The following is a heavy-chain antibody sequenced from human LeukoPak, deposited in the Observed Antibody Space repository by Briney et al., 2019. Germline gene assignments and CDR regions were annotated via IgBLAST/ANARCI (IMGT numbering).Heavy chain of an antibody. CDR2: ISGSGGST. J-gene: IGHJ4*02. CDR3: AKGLSGSEQYYFDY. D-gene: IGHD5-12*01. V-gene: IGHV3-23*01. Sequence: PGGSLRLSCAASGFTFSSYAMSWVRQAPGKGLEWVSAISGSGGSTYCADSVKGRFTISRDNSKNTLYLQMNSLRAEDTAVYYCAKGLSGSEQYYFDYWGQGTLVTVSS. CDR1: GFTFSSYA.